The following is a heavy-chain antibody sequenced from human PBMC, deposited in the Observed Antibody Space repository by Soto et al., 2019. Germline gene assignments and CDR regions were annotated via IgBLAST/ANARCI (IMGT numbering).Heavy chain of an antibody. J-gene: IGHJ6*02. CDR1: GFTFSSYS. Sequence: HPGGSLRLSCAASGFTFSSYSMNWVRQAPGKGLEWVSYISSSSSTIYYADSVKGRFTISRDNAKNSLYLQMNSLRDEDTAVYYCASAPGGVRYYGMDVWGQGTTVTVSS. CDR3: ASAPGGVRYYGMDV. CDR2: ISSSSSTI. V-gene: IGHV3-48*02.